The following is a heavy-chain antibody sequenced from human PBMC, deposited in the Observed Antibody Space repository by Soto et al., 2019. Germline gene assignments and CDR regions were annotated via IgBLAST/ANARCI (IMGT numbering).Heavy chain of an antibody. CDR2: IWYDGSNK. J-gene: IGHJ6*03. CDR1: GFTFSSYG. CDR3: ARDSYYDFWSGYGHYYYYYMDV. D-gene: IGHD3-3*01. Sequence: GGSLRLSCAASGFTFSSYGMHWVRQAPGKGLEWVAVIWYDGSNKYYADSVKGRFTISSDNSKNTLYLQMNSLRAEDTAVYYCARDSYYDFWSGYGHYYYYYMDVWGKGTTVTVSS. V-gene: IGHV3-33*01.